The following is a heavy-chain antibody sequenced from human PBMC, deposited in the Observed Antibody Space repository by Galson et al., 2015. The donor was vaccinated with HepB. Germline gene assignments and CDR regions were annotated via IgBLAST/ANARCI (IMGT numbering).Heavy chain of an antibody. J-gene: IGHJ4*02. CDR2: ISSSSSYI. CDR3: ARDSSGWYFSSD. V-gene: IGHV3-21*01. D-gene: IGHD6-19*01. CDR1: GFTFSSYS. Sequence: SLRLSCAASGFTFSSYSMDWVRQAPGKGLEWVSSISSSSSYIYYADSVKGRFTISRDNAKNSLYLQMNSLRAEDTAVYYCARDSSGWYFSSDWGQGTLVTVSS.